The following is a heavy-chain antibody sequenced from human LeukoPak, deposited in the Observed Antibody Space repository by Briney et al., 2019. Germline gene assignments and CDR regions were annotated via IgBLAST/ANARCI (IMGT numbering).Heavy chain of an antibody. Sequence: PSETLSLTCAVSGGSISSSNWWSWVRQPPGKGLEWIGTIYYSGSTYYNPSLKSRVTISVDTSKNQFSLNLSSVTAADTAVYYCARARGYSYGYPDYWGQGTLVTVSS. CDR2: IYYSGST. D-gene: IGHD5-18*01. CDR3: ARARGYSYGYPDY. V-gene: IGHV4-4*02. J-gene: IGHJ4*02. CDR1: GGSISSSNW.